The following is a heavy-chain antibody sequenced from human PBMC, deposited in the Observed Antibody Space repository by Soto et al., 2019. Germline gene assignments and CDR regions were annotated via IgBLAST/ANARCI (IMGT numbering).Heavy chain of an antibody. J-gene: IGHJ4*02. V-gene: IGHV1-3*05. CDR2: INAGNGNT. D-gene: IGHD5-12*01. Sequence: QVQLVQSGAEEKKPGASVKVSCKASGYTFTNYAMHWVRQAPGQRLEWMGWINAGNGNTKYSQKFQGRVTITRDTSAITAYMELSSLRSEDTAVYYGARVSGYYLPDYWGQGTLVTVSS. CDR3: ARVSGYYLPDY. CDR1: GYTFTNYA.